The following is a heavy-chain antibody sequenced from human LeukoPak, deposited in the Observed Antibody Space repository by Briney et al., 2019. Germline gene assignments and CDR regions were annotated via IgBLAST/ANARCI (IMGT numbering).Heavy chain of an antibody. CDR3: ARDLTQWLVSGGNDY. CDR1: GFTFDDYG. CDR2: INWNGGST. J-gene: IGHJ4*02. Sequence: GGSLRLSCAASGFTFDDYGVSWVRQAPGKGLEWVSGINWNGGSTGYADSVKGRFTISRDNAKNSLYLQMNSLRAEDTALYYCARDLTQWLVSGGNDYWGQGTLVTVSS. V-gene: IGHV3-20*04. D-gene: IGHD6-19*01.